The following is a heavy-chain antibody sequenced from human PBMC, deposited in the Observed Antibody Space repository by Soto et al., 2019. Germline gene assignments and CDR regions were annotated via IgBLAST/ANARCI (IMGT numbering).Heavy chain of an antibody. CDR1: GYSFTSYW. CDR2: IYPGDSDT. V-gene: IGHV5-51*01. J-gene: IGHJ5*01. CDR3: AIHESREVTSWFDC. Sequence: PGESLKVSCKGSGYSFTSYWIGWVRQMPGKGLEWMGIIYPGDSDTRYSPSFQGQVTISADKSISTAYLQWSSLKASDTAMYYFAIHESREVTSWFDCWGQGTLGTFFS. D-gene: IGHD4-4*01.